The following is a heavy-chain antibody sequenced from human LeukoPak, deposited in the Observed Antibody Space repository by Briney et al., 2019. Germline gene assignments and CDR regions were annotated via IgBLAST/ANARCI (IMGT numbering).Heavy chain of an antibody. CDR2: ISTYNGNT. J-gene: IGHJ5*02. D-gene: IGHD5-18*01. CDR3: ARESTGYSYGYPYWFDP. V-gene: IGHV1-18*01. Sequence: ASVKVSCKASSYTFISYNIIWVRQAPGQGLEWMGWISTYNGNTKFAQKFQGRVILTTDTSTTTAYMELERLTCDDTAVYYCARESTGYSYGYPYWFDPWGQGTLVTVSS. CDR1: SYTFISYN.